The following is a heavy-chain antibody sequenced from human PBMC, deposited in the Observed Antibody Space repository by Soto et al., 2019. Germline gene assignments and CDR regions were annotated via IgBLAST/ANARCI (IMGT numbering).Heavy chain of an antibody. CDR1: GYSFSSYW. D-gene: IGHD2-8*02. CDR3: ARIDTGGYNYYYYGMDA. CDR2: IHPGDSET. J-gene: IGHJ6*02. Sequence: GESLKISCKGSGYSFSSYWIGWVLQMPGKGLEWMGIIHPGDSETTYNPSFQGQVTFSADKSTNTAYLQWSSLKASGTAMYYCARIDTGGYNYYYYGMDAWGQGTTVTVSS. V-gene: IGHV5-51*01.